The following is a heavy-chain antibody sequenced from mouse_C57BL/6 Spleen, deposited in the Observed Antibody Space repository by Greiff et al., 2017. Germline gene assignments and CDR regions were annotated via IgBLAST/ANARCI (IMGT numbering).Heavy chain of an antibody. CDR3: ARRGTGAMDY. D-gene: IGHD3-3*01. J-gene: IGHJ4*01. CDR1: GFTFSDYG. V-gene: IGHV5-17*01. CDR2: ISRGSSTI. Sequence: EVHLVESGGGLVKPGGSLKLSCAASGFTFSDYGMHWVRQAPEKGLEWVAYISRGSSTIYYADTVKGRFTISRDNAKNTLFMRMTSLRSEVTAMYYCARRGTGAMDYRGQGTSVTVSS.